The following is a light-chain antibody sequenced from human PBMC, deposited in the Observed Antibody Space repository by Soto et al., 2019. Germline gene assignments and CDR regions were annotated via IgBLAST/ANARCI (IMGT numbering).Light chain of an antibody. CDR3: LHYHTLWA. CDR1: QNIYYN. J-gene: IGKJ1*01. V-gene: IGKV3-15*01. Sequence: ILMTQSPATVSLSPGERATLSCRASQNIYYNVAWYQHRPGQAPRLLIYRASTRAPGVPARFSGSGSGTEFTLTISSLQPEDVTVYSCLHYHTLWAFGQGTKVEIK. CDR2: RAS.